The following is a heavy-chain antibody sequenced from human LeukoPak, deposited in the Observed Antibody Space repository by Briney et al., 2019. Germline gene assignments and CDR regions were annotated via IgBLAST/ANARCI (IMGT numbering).Heavy chain of an antibody. CDR2: ISPNSNTI. CDR1: GFTFSDRY. J-gene: IGHJ4*02. D-gene: IGHD6-19*01. CDR3: VTESGWLFDY. V-gene: IGHV3-11*04. Sequence: GGSLRLSCAASGFTFSDRYMSWIRQAPGQGMEWVAYISPNSNTIHYADSVKGRFTISRDNAKNSLFLQVDSLRAEDTAMYYCVTESGWLFDYWGQGTLVTVSS.